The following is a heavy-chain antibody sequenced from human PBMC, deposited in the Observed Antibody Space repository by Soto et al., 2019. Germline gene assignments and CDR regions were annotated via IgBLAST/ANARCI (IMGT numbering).Heavy chain of an antibody. D-gene: IGHD6-6*01. J-gene: IGHJ4*02. CDR1: GGSISSSSYY. V-gene: IGHV4-39*01. CDR2: IYYSGST. Sequence: SETLSLTCTVSGGSISSSSYYWGWIRQPPGKGLEWIGSIYYSGSTYYNPSLKSRVTISVDTSKNQFSLKLSSVTAADTAVYYCARSAWISSIAALFDYWGQGTLVTVSS. CDR3: ARSAWISSIAALFDY.